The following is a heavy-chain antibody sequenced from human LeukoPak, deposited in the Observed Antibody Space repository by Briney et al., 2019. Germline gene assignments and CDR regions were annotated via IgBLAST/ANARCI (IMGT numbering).Heavy chain of an antibody. Sequence: TSVTLSLTCTVSGGSISSYYWSWIRQPAGKGLEWIGRIYTSGSTNYNPSLKSRVTISVDKSKNQFSLKLSSVTAADTAVYYCAREGTSDYYFDYWGQGTLVTVSS. CDR2: IYTSGST. J-gene: IGHJ4*02. D-gene: IGHD3-10*01. V-gene: IGHV4-4*07. CDR1: GGSISSYY. CDR3: AREGTSDYYFDY.